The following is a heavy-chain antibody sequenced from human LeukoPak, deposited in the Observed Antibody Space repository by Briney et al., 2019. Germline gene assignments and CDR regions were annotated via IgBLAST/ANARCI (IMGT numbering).Heavy chain of an antibody. D-gene: IGHD2-2*01. CDR1: GLTVSNNY. Sequence: GGSLRLSCAASGLTVSNNYMGWVRQAPGRGLEWVSIIYSSGATYYADSVRARFTISRDNSRNTLYLQMNTLRAEDTAVYYCGRVVVVNNTADYFDYWGQGTLVTVSS. CDR3: GRVVVVNNTADYFDY. J-gene: IGHJ4*02. V-gene: IGHV3-66*01. CDR2: IYSSGAT.